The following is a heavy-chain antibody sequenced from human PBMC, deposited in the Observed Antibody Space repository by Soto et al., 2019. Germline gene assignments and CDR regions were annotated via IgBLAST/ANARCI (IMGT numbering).Heavy chain of an antibody. CDR2: MNPDSGNT. V-gene: IGHV1-8*01. D-gene: IGHD3-16*01. Sequence: QVQLVQSGAEVKKPGASVKVSCKASGYTFTNYDIHWVRQATGQGLEWMGWMNPDSGNTGQSKQFQGRVTMTRDTSISTAYMELSSLRSEDTAVHYCARGRFRRTWFDPWGQGTLVTVSS. CDR1: GYTFTNYD. CDR3: ARGRFRRTWFDP. J-gene: IGHJ5*02.